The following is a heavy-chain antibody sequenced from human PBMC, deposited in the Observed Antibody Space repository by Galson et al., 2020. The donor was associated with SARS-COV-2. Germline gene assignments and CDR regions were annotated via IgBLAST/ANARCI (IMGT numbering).Heavy chain of an antibody. Sequence: SETLSLTCTVSGRSISSYYWRWIRQPPGQGLEWLGYTSDSRSTNYNPSLKSRITISVDTSTNQFSLTPRSVTAADTAVSYCARRRNVYDRSGYAHGFEIWGQGTRVTVSA. CDR3: ARRRNVYDRSGYAHGFEI. J-gene: IGHJ3*02. D-gene: IGHD3-22*01. CDR2: TSDSRST. CDR1: GRSISSYY. V-gene: IGHV4-59*01.